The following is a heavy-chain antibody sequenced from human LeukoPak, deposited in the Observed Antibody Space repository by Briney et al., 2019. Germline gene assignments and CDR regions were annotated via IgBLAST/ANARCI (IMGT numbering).Heavy chain of an antibody. V-gene: IGHV3-23*01. CDR3: AKFGVYGGNSGGAFDY. CDR1: GFTFSSYA. J-gene: IGHJ4*02. D-gene: IGHD4-23*01. Sequence: GGSLRLSCAASGFTFSSYAMSWVRQAPGKGLEWVSAISGSGGSTYYADSVKGRFTISRDNSKNTLYLQMNSLRAEDTAVYYCAKFGVYGGNSGGAFDYWGQGTLVTVSS. CDR2: ISGSGGST.